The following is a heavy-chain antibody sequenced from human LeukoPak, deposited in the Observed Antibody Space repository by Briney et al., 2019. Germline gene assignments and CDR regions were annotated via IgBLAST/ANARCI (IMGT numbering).Heavy chain of an antibody. Sequence: GRSPRLSCAASGFIFSNYAMHRVRQAPGMGLEWVALISSDGSKTYHADSVKGRFSISRDNSKNTLYLQLNSLRAEDTSVYYCARDSTYWYDSGSSGPHYFDYWGQGTLVTVSS. J-gene: IGHJ4*02. CDR1: GFIFSNYA. D-gene: IGHD3-10*01. CDR3: ARDSTYWYDSGSSGPHYFDY. V-gene: IGHV3-30*01. CDR2: ISSDGSKT.